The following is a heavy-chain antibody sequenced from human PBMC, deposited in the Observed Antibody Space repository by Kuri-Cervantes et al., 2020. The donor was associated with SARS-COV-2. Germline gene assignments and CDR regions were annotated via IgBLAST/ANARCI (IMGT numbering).Heavy chain of an antibody. D-gene: IGHD4-17*01. CDR2: INPNSGGT. V-gene: IGHV1-2*02. CDR3: ARDLMTTVTTGAFDI. Sequence: ASVKVSCKASGYTFTGYYMHWVRQAPGQGLEWMGWINPNSGGTNCAQKFQGRVTMTRDTSISTAYMELSRLRSDDTAVYYCARDLMTTVTTGAFDIWGQGTMVTVSS. J-gene: IGHJ3*02. CDR1: GYTFTGYY.